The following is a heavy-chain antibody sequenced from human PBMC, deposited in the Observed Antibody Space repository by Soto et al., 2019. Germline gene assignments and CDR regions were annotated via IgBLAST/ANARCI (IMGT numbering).Heavy chain of an antibody. Sequence: ASVKVSCKASGYTFTGYYMHWVRQAPGQGLEWMGWINPNSGGTNYAQKFQGWVTMTRDTSIGTAYMELSRLRSDDTAVYYCARVAYSSGWYIVDYWGQGTLVTVSS. J-gene: IGHJ4*02. V-gene: IGHV1-2*04. D-gene: IGHD6-19*01. CDR1: GYTFTGYY. CDR2: INPNSGGT. CDR3: ARVAYSSGWYIVDY.